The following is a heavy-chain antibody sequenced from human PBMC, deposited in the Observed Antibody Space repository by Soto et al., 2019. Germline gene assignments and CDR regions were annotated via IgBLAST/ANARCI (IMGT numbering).Heavy chain of an antibody. CDR2: FIAMLGTP. Sequence: ASVKVSCKASGCTFGSQGIAWVRQAPGQGLEWMGGFIAMLGTPTYAKKVQGRATISADESLTSSYLELRSLRSEDTGVYFCARGAMANFDYWGQGTVVTVSS. D-gene: IGHD5-18*01. CDR1: GCTFGSQG. V-gene: IGHV1-69*13. CDR3: ARGAMANFDY. J-gene: IGHJ4*02.